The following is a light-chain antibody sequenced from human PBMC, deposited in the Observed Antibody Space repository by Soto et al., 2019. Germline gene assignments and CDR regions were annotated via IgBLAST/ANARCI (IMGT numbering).Light chain of an antibody. Sequence: EIVLTQSPGTLSLSPGERATLSCRASQSVGRNYLAWYQQKPGQAPRLFIYDTSTRATGMSDRLSGSGAGTDFTLTISRLEPEDFAVYYCQQYGSSPWTFGQGNKVEIK. V-gene: IGKV3-20*01. CDR3: QQYGSSPWT. J-gene: IGKJ1*01. CDR1: QSVGRNY. CDR2: DTS.